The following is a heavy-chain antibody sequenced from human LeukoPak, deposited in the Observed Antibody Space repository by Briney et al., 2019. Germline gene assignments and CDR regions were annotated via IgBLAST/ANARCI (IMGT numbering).Heavy chain of an antibody. D-gene: IGHD2-2*01. CDR2: ISHSGST. V-gene: IGHV4-34*01. CDR3: ASWGSNCSSTSCYAGFDY. CDR1: GGSFSGYY. Sequence: SETLSLTCAVYGGSFSGYYWSWIRQPPGKGLEWIGEISHSGSTNYNPSLKSRVTISVDTSKNQFSLKLSSVTAADTAVYYCASWGSNCSSTSCYAGFDYWGQRTLVTVSS. J-gene: IGHJ4*02.